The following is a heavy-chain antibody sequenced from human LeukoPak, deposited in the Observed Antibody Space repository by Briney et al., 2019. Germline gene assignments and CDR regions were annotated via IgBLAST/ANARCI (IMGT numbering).Heavy chain of an antibody. J-gene: IGHJ4*02. CDR1: GFTFGDYA. V-gene: IGHV3-49*04. CDR3: ARAGKRDIVVVPAAHDY. D-gene: IGHD2-2*01. Sequence: TGGSLGLSCTASGFTFGDYAMSWVRQAPGKGLEWVGFIRSKGYGGTPGYAASVRGRFTVSRDDSKGIAYLQMSSLKTEDTAVYYCARAGKRDIVVVPAAHDYWGQGTLVTVSS. CDR2: IRSKGYGGTP.